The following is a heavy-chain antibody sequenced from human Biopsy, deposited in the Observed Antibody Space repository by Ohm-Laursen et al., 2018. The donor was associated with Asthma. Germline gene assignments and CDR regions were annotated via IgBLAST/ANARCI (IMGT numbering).Heavy chain of an antibody. CDR2: TSFDGIHK. CDR3: ARVAVGSSWVYFYYGMDV. CDR1: GFTFSSFG. D-gene: IGHD6-13*01. Sequence: SLRLSCSASGFTFSSFGMHWVRQAPGKGLEWVAVTSFDGIHKYYADSVKGRYTVSRDNSQNTLNLEMTSLKAEDTALYYCARVAVGSSWVYFYYGMDVWGQGTTVTVSS. V-gene: IGHV3-30*03. J-gene: IGHJ6*02.